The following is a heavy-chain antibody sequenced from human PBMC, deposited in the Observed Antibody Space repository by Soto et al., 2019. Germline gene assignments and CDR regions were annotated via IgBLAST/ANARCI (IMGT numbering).Heavy chain of an antibody. CDR3: ARVNPRSIENNLYAADV. D-gene: IGHD2-15*01. CDR2: IFSNDEK. CDR1: GFSLSSVRMG. Sequence: QVPLKESGPVLVKPTETLTLTCTVSGFSLSSVRMGVSWIRQPPGKALEWLAPIFSNDEKSYNTSLKSRASSSNETAKSHVVPSLTNMDPVDTATDSCARVNPRSIENNLYAADVGGQGTTVSGS. J-gene: IGHJ6*02. V-gene: IGHV2-26*01.